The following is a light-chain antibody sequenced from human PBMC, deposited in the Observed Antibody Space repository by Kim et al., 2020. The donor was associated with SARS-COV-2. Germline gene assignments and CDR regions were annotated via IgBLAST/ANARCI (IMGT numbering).Light chain of an antibody. CDR1: SSDVGDYIF. CDR2: DVS. V-gene: IGLV2-14*03. Sequence: GQSITISCTGTSSDVGDYIFVSWYQQQPGKAPKLILYDVSHRPSGVSNRFSGSKSGNRASLTIFGLQAEDEADYYCTSYTSTSTLVFGGGTQLTVL. J-gene: IGLJ2*01. CDR3: TSYTSTSTLV.